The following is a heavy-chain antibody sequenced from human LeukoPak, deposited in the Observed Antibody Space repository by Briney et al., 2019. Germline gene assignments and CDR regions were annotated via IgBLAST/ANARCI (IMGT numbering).Heavy chain of an antibody. J-gene: IGHJ4*02. D-gene: IGHD5-18*01. V-gene: IGHV3-30-3*01. CDR2: ISYDGSNK. CDR1: GFTFSSYA. CDR3: ARDTAMAFDY. Sequence: PGGSLRLSCAASGFTFSSYAMHWVRQAPGKGLEWVAVISYDGSNKYYADSVKGRFTIFRDNSKNTLYLQMNSLRAEDTAVYYCARDTAMAFDYWGQGTLVTVSS.